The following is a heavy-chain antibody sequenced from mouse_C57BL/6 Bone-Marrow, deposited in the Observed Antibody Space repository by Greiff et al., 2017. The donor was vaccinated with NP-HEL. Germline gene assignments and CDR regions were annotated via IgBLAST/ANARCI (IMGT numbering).Heavy chain of an antibody. V-gene: IGHV5-9-1*02. CDR1: GFTFSSYA. Sequence: DVMLVESGEGLVKPGGSLKLSCAASGFTFSSYAMSWVRQTPEKRLEWVAYISSGGDYIYYADTVKGRFTISRDNARNTLYLQMSSLKSEDTAMYYCTRGGGNYGAYWGQGTLVTVSA. D-gene: IGHD2-1*01. CDR3: TRGGGNYGAY. CDR2: ISSGGDYI. J-gene: IGHJ3*01.